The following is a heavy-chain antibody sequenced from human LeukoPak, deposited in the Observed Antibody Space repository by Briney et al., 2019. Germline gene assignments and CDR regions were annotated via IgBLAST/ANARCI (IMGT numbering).Heavy chain of an antibody. CDR1: GFTFDDYA. CDR2: ISWNSGSI. D-gene: IGHD6-19*01. CDR3: ARGRKWLVDYYMDV. V-gene: IGHV3-9*01. Sequence: PGRSLRLSCAASGFTFDDYAMHWVRQAPGKGLEWVSGISWNSGSIGYADSVKGRFTISRDNAKNSLYLQMNSLRAEDTAVYYCARGRKWLVDYYMDVWGKGTTVTVSS. J-gene: IGHJ6*03.